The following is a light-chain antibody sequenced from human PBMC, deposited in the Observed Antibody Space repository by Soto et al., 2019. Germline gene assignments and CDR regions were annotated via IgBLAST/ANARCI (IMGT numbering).Light chain of an antibody. J-gene: IGKJ5*01. CDR1: EDIRTY. V-gene: IGKV1-9*01. CDR3: QQLNIYPIT. Sequence: IQMTQSPSTLSASVGDRGTITCRASEDIRTYVAWYQQKPGKAPKLLIYGASTLQGGVPLRFSGSGSGTDFTLTISSLQPEDFATYYCQQLNIYPITFGQGTRLEI. CDR2: GAS.